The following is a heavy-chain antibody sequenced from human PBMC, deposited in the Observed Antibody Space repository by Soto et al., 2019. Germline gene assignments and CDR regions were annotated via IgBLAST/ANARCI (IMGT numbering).Heavy chain of an antibody. V-gene: IGHV1-46*01. CDR3: ASQLYYYDPFDY. J-gene: IGHJ4*02. CDR1: GYTFTGYY. CDR2: INPSGGST. D-gene: IGHD3-22*01. Sequence: ASVKVSCKASGYTFTGYYMHWVRQAPGQGLEWMGIINPSGGSTSYAQKFQGRVTMTRDTSTSTAYMELSSLRSEDTAVYYCASQLYYYDPFDYWGQGTLVTVSS.